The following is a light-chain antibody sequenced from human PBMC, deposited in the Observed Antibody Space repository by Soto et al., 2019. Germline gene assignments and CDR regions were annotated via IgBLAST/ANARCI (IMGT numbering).Light chain of an antibody. CDR3: CSYAGSSTYV. CDR1: ISDVGSYNL. J-gene: IGLJ1*01. CDR2: EGT. Sequence: QSALTQPAYVSGSPGQSITISCTGTISDVGSYNLVSWYQQHPGKAPQLMIYEGTKRPSGVSTRFSGSRSGNTASLTISGLQAEDEADYYCCSYAGSSTYVFGIGTKVTVL. V-gene: IGLV2-23*01.